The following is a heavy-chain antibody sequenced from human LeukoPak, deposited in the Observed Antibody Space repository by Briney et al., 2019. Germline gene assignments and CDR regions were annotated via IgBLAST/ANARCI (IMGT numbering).Heavy chain of an antibody. CDR1: GGSISSYF. CDR2: IYTSGST. CDR3: AREGYDILTGYTNWFDP. Sequence: SETLSLTCTVSGGSISSYFWSWIRQPAGKGLEWIGRIYTSGSTNYNPSLKSRVTMSVDTSKNQFSLKLSSVTAADTAVYYCAREGYDILTGYTNWFDPWGQGTLVTVSS. V-gene: IGHV4-4*07. D-gene: IGHD3-9*01. J-gene: IGHJ5*02.